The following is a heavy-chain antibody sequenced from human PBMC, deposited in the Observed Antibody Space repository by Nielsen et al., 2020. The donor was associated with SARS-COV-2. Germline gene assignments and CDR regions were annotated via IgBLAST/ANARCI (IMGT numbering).Heavy chain of an antibody. V-gene: IGHV3-30-3*01. CDR1: GFPFSSYD. CDR2: ISYDGSNK. Sequence: GGSLRLSCAASGFPFSSYDMHWVRQTPGKGLEWVAVISYDGSNKYYADSVKGRFTISRDNSKSTLYVQVDSLRGEDTAVYFCAAGYGSGTSGYWGQGTLVTVSS. CDR3: AAGYGSGTSGY. D-gene: IGHD3-10*01. J-gene: IGHJ4*02.